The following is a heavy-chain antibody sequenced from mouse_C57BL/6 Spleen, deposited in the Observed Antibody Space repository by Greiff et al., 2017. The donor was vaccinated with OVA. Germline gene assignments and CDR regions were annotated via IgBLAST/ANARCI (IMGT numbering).Heavy chain of an antibody. Sequence: VQLQESGAELVRPGTSVKVSCKASGYAFTNYLIEWVKQRPGQGLEWIGVINPGSGGTNYNEKFKGKATLTADKSSSTAYMQLSSLTSEDSAVYFCARRITTVVGWYFDVWGTGTTVTVSS. CDR2: INPGSGGT. D-gene: IGHD1-1*01. CDR1: GYAFTNYL. J-gene: IGHJ1*03. V-gene: IGHV1-54*01. CDR3: ARRITTVVGWYFDV.